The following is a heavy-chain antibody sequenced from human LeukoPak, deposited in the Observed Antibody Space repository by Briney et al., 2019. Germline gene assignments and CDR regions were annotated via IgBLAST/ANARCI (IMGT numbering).Heavy chain of an antibody. D-gene: IGHD6-19*01. CDR1: GFTFSSYA. CDR3: ARSAALNSSGWYTRRYYYYMDV. CDR2: ISGSGGST. J-gene: IGHJ6*03. V-gene: IGHV3-23*01. Sequence: PGGSLRLSCAASGFTFSSYAMSWVRQAPGKGLEWVLAISGSGGSTYYADSVKGRFTISRDNSKNTLYLQMNSLRAEDTAVYYCARSAALNSSGWYTRRYYYYMDVWGKGTTVTVSS.